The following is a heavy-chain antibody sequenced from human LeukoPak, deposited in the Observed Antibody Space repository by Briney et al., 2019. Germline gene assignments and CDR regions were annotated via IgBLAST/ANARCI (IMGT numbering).Heavy chain of an antibody. CDR2: INPNSGGT. Sequence: GASVTVSCKASGYSFTVYYMHWVRQAPGQGLEWMGWINPNSGGTNYEQKFQGRVTMTRDTSISTAYMELSRLRSDDTAVYYCAKTGRNSGYDPMGVWGKGTTVTVSS. CDR1: GYSFTVYY. J-gene: IGHJ6*03. CDR3: AKTGRNSGYDPMGV. V-gene: IGHV1-2*02. D-gene: IGHD5-12*01.